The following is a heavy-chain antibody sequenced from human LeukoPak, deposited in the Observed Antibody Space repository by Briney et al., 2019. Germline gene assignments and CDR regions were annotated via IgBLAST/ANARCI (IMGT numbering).Heavy chain of an antibody. CDR3: TRGDPDY. J-gene: IGHJ4*02. CDR2: INYGGSDK. Sequence: GGSLRLSCAASGFTFSSYWMSWVRQAPGKGLEWVANINYGGSDKYYVDSVMGRFTTSRDNAKSSLYLQMDNLRVEDTAVYYCTRGDPDYWGQGTLVTVSS. V-gene: IGHV3-7*01. CDR1: GFTFSSYW. D-gene: IGHD2-21*02.